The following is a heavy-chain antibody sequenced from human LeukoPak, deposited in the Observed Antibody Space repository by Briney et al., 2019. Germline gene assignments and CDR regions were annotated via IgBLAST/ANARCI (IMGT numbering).Heavy chain of an antibody. CDR2: INPNSGGT. Sequence: ASVKVSCKASGYTLTGYYMHWVRQAPGQGLEWMGWINPNSGGTNYAQKFQGRVSMTRDTSISTAYMELSRLRSDDTAVYYCANLQLERDFDYWGQGTLVTVSS. CDR1: GYTLTGYY. J-gene: IGHJ4*02. CDR3: ANLQLERDFDY. V-gene: IGHV1-2*02. D-gene: IGHD1-1*01.